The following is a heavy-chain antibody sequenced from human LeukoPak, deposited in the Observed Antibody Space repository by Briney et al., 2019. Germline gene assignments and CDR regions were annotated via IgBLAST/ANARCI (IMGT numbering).Heavy chain of an antibody. CDR2: ISSDGSIT. Sequence: GRSLRLSCVTSGFTFSVYWMHWVRHVPGKGLMGVSRISSDGSITTYADSVKGRFTISRDIARNTLYLQMNSLTADDTAVYYCARSGYYNGCDYWGQGTLVTVSS. D-gene: IGHD3-10*01. J-gene: IGHJ4*02. V-gene: IGHV3-74*01. CDR1: GFTFSVYW. CDR3: ARSGYYNGCDY.